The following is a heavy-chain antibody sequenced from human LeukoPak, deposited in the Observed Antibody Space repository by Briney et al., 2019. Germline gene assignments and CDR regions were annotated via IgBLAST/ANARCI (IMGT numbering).Heavy chain of an antibody. CDR1: GGSFSGYY. Sequence: PSETLSFTCAVYGGSFSGYYWSWIRQPPGKGLEWIGEINHSGNTNYNPSLKSRVTISVDTSKNQFSLKLSSVTAADTAVYYCAREELIAAAGNDAFDIWGQGTMVTVSS. J-gene: IGHJ3*02. D-gene: IGHD6-13*01. CDR2: INHSGNT. CDR3: AREELIAAAGNDAFDI. V-gene: IGHV4-34*01.